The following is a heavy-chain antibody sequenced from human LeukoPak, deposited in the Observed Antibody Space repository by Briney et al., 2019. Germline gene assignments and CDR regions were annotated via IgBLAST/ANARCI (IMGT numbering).Heavy chain of an antibody. CDR1: GFTFSSYE. CDR2: ISSSGSTI. Sequence: GGSLRLSCAASGFTFSSYEMNWVRQAPGKGLEWVSYISSSGSTIYYADSVKGRFTISRDNANNSLYLQLNSLRAEDTAVYYCARVGGDYYFDYWGQGILVTVSS. D-gene: IGHD1-26*01. CDR3: ARVGGDYYFDY. J-gene: IGHJ4*02. V-gene: IGHV3-48*03.